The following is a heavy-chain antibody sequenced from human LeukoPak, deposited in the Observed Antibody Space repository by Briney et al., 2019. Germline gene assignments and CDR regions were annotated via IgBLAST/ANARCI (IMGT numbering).Heavy chain of an antibody. CDR3: ARVRWDYYYDSSGYRFDP. Sequence: SETLSLTCTVSGGSVSGYYWSWIRQPPGKGLEWIGYIYYSGTTYYNPSLKSRVTTSVDKSKNQFSLKLSSVTAADTAVYYCARVRWDYYYDSSGYRFDPWGQGTLVTVSS. J-gene: IGHJ5*02. CDR2: IYYSGTT. CDR1: GGSVSGYY. V-gene: IGHV4-59*02. D-gene: IGHD3-22*01.